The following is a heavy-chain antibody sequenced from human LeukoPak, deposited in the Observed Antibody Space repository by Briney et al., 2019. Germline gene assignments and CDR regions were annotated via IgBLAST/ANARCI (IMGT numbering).Heavy chain of an antibody. V-gene: IGHV3-21*01. J-gene: IGHJ6*02. CDR3: ARDRKVVPAAAGTYYYYGMDV. Sequence: GGSLRLSCAASGFTFSSYSMNWVRQAPGKGLEWVSSISSSSSYIYYAGSVKGRFTISRDNAKNSLYLQMNSLRAEDTAVYYCARDRKVVPAAAGTYYYYGMDVWGQGTTVTVSS. CDR2: ISSSSSYI. D-gene: IGHD2-2*01. CDR1: GFTFSSYS.